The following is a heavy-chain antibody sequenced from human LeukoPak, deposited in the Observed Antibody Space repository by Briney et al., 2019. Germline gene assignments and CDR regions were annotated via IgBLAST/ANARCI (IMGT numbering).Heavy chain of an antibody. CDR3: ARHGSQYSRGYSYGYGSVYFDY. CDR1: GGSISSSSYY. D-gene: IGHD5-18*01. Sequence: SETLCLTCTVSGGSISSSSYYWGWIRQPPGKGLEWIGRIYDSGSTYYNPSLKSRVTISVDTSKNQFSMKLRSVPAADTAVYYCARHGSQYSRGYSYGYGSVYFDYWGQGTLVTVSS. CDR2: IYDSGST. J-gene: IGHJ4*02. V-gene: IGHV4-39*01.